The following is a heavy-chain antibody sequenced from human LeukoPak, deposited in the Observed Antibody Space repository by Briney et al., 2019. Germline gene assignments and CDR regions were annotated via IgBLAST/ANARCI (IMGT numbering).Heavy chain of an antibody. CDR2: ISWNSGSI. D-gene: IGHD3-22*01. Sequence: SLRLSCAASGFTFDDYAMHWVRQAPGKGLEWVSGISWNSGSIGYADSVKGRFTISRDNAKNSLYLQMNSLRAEDTALYYCASTGPYYYDSSGYPPGYFDYWGQGTLVTVSS. V-gene: IGHV3-9*01. CDR3: ASTGPYYYDSSGYPPGYFDY. CDR1: GFTFDDYA. J-gene: IGHJ4*02.